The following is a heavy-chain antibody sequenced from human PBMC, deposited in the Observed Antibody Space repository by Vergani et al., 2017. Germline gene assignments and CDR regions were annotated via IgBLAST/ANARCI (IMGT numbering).Heavy chain of an antibody. V-gene: IGHV3-23*01. J-gene: IGHJ3*02. CDR3: AKVGRSEVAGTFGAFDI. CDR2: LSASDRRT. D-gene: IGHD6-19*01. CDR1: GFTFIMHA. Sequence: EVQLLESGGDFVQPGGSLRLSCAASGFTFIMHAMSWVRQAPGKGLEWVSTLSASDRRTHYADSVKGRFTISRDNSKNTLFLNMNSLRPEDTAVYYCAKVGRSEVAGTFGAFDIWGQGTMVTVSS.